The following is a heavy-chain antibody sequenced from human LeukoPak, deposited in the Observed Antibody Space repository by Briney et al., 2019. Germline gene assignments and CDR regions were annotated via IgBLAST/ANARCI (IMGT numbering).Heavy chain of an antibody. Sequence: SETLSLTCTVSGTSISSAGYLWSWIRQHPGKSLEWIGYISYGGSTSYNASLKSRLTISKDTSKNQSSLMMTSVTAADTAVYYCAREGSGFDYWGQGTLVTVSS. V-gene: IGHV4-31*03. D-gene: IGHD3-3*01. CDR3: AREGSGFDY. CDR1: GTSISSAGYL. CDR2: ISYGGST. J-gene: IGHJ4*02.